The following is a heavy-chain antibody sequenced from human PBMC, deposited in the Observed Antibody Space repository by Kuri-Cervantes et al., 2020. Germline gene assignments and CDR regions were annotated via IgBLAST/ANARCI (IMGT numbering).Heavy chain of an antibody. D-gene: IGHD3-22*01. CDR2: ISYDGSNK. J-gene: IGHJ6*02. Sequence: GGSLRLSCAASGFTFSSYGMHWVRQAPGKGLEWVAVISYDGSNKYYADSVKGRFTISRDNSKNTLYLQMNSLRAEDTAVYYCARDRYDSSGYYYYYYYGMDVWGQGTTVTVSS. CDR1: GFTFSSYG. CDR3: ARDRYDSSGYYYYYYYGMDV. V-gene: IGHV3-33*08.